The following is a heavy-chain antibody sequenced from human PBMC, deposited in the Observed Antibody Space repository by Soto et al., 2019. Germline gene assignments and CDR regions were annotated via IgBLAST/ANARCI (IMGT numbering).Heavy chain of an antibody. D-gene: IGHD6-13*01. J-gene: IGHJ4*02. CDR1: GFTFSDYY. V-gene: IGHV3-7*01. Sequence: GGSLRLSCAASGFTFSDYYIHWIRRAPGKGLEWVANISPEGSTKYYVDSAKGRFTISRDNSKTTLYLEMHILRADDAAVYFCARDPGYSSSWLDYWGQGTLVTVSS. CDR2: ISPEGSTK. CDR3: ARDPGYSSSWLDY.